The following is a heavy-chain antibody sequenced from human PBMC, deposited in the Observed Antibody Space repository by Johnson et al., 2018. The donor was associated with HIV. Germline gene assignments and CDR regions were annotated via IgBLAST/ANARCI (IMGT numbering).Heavy chain of an antibody. V-gene: IGHV3-30*03. CDR3: ARDHSSGPDAFDI. J-gene: IGHJ3*02. D-gene: IGHD6-19*01. CDR1: GFTFSSYG. CDR2: ISYDGSNK. Sequence: QVKLVESGGGVVQPGRSLRLSCAASGFTFSSYGMHWVRQAPGKGLEWVAVISYDGSNKYYADSVKGRFTISRDNSKNTLYLQMNSLGAEDTAVFYCARDHSSGPDAFDIWGQGTMVTVSS.